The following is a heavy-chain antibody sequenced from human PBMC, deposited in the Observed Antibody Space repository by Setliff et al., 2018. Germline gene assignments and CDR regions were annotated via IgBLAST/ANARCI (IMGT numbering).Heavy chain of an antibody. CDR3: ARLWISYESNTYFYPKYFDF. D-gene: IGHD3-22*01. CDR2: IIPILGIA. CDR1: GGTFSSYA. Sequence: SVKVSCKASGGTFSSYAISWVRQAPGQGLEWMGGIIPILGIANYAQKFQGRVTITADESTSTAYMELSSLRSEDTAVYYCARLWISYESNTYFYPKYFDFWGQGTLVTVSS. J-gene: IGHJ4*02. V-gene: IGHV1-69*10.